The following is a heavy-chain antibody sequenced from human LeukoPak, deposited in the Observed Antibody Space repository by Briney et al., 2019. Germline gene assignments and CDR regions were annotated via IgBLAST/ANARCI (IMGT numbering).Heavy chain of an antibody. CDR3: ARDHDGSGSYPHGDNWFDP. V-gene: IGHV1-3*01. CDR2: INAGNGNT. J-gene: IGHJ5*02. D-gene: IGHD3-10*01. Sequence: ASVKVSCKASGYTFTSYAMHWVRQAPGQRLEWMGWINAGNGNTKYSQKFQGRVTITRDTSASTAYMELSSLRSEDTAVYYCARDHDGSGSYPHGDNWFDPWGQGTLVTVSS. CDR1: GYTFTSYA.